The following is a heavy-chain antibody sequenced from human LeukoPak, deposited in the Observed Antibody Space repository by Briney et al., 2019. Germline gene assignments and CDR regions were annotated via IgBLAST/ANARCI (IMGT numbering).Heavy chain of an antibody. CDR1: GFTFSDYY. Sequence: GGSLRLSCAASGFTFSDYYMSWIRQSPGKGLEWGSYISGSGSPIYYADSVEGRFTVSRDNAKNSLHLQMNRLRAEDMAVYFCARVVSENSGYQGYWGQGTLVTVSS. CDR2: ISGSGSPI. J-gene: IGHJ4*02. D-gene: IGHD3-22*01. CDR3: ARVVSENSGYQGY. V-gene: IGHV3-11*04.